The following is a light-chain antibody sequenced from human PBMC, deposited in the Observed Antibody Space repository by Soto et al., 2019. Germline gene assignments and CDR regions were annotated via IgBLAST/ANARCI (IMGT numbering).Light chain of an antibody. J-gene: IGKJ5*01. V-gene: IGKV3-15*01. CDR1: RNVDRK. CDR2: DAS. CDR3: QQYSDWPIT. Sequence: EVLMLQWRAIIYESTGEGVTLSCRASRNVDRKLAWYQQKPGQVPRLLMYDASTRAAGVPARVSGTGSGTEFTLSISSLQSEDFAVYYCQQYSDWPITFGQGTRLEMK.